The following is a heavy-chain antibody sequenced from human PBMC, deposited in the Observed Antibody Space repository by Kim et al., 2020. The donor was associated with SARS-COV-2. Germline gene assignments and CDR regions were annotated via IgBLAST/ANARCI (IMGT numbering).Heavy chain of an antibody. D-gene: IGHD1-26*01. CDR2: INNIGST. Sequence: SETLSLTCAVYGVSFSGYYRSWIRPPPGKWLEWIWEINNIGSTNYNTDLKSRVTTSGDTSTNRFSLKLSSVTAAETAVYYCASLDPGGLPLVGATQRPDYWGQGTLVTVSS. J-gene: IGHJ4*02. V-gene: IGHV4-34*01. CDR3: ASLDPGGLPLVGATQRPDY. CDR1: GVSFSGYY.